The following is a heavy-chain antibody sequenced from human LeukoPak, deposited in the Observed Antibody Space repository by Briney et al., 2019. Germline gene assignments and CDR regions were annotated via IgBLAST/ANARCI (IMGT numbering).Heavy chain of an antibody. V-gene: IGHV3-7*01. CDR1: GFTFSSYW. Sequence: GGSLRLSCAASGFTFSSYWMSWVRQAPGKGLEWVANIKQDGSEKYYVDSVKGRFTISRDNAKNSLYLQMNSLRAEDTAVYYCARDTYYYGSGSQGYGIDVWGQGTTVTVSS. CDR2: IKQDGSEK. D-gene: IGHD3-10*01. CDR3: ARDTYYYGSGSQGYGIDV. J-gene: IGHJ6*02.